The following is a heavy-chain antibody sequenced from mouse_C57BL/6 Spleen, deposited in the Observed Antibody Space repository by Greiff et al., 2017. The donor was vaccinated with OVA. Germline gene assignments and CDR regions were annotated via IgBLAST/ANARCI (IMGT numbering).Heavy chain of an antibody. Sequence: QVHVKQPGAELVMPGASVKLSCKASGYTFTSYWMHWVKQRPGQGLEWIGEIDPSDSNTNYNQKFKGKSTLTVDKSSSTAYMQLSSLTSEDSAVYYCARGGAQATAYWGQGTLVTVSA. CDR3: ARGGAQATAY. CDR1: GYTFTSYW. CDR2: IDPSDSNT. J-gene: IGHJ3*01. V-gene: IGHV1-69*01. D-gene: IGHD3-2*02.